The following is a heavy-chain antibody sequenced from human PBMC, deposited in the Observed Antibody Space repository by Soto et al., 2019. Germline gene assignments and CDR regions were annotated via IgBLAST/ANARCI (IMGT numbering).Heavy chain of an antibody. CDR3: AKDFSSGWPLDY. D-gene: IGHD6-19*01. J-gene: IGHJ4*02. CDR2: ISWDGGST. Sequence: GSLRLSCAASGFTFDDYTMHWVRQAPGKGLEWVSLISWDGGSTYYADSVKGRFTISRDNSKNSLYLQMNSLRTEDTALYYCAKDFSSGWPLDYWGQGTLVTVS. CDR1: GFTFDDYT. V-gene: IGHV3-43*01.